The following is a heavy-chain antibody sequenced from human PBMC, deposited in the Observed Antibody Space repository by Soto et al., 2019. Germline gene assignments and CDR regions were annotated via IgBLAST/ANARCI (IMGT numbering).Heavy chain of an antibody. J-gene: IGHJ3*02. Sequence: SETLSLTCAVYGGSFSGYYWSWIRQPPGKGLEWIGEINHSGSTNYNPSLKSRVTISVDTSKNQFSLKLSSVTAADTAVYYCARAYYYDSSGPPRDAFDIWGQGTMVTVSS. V-gene: IGHV4-34*01. CDR3: ARAYYYDSSGPPRDAFDI. D-gene: IGHD3-22*01. CDR1: GGSFSGYY. CDR2: INHSGST.